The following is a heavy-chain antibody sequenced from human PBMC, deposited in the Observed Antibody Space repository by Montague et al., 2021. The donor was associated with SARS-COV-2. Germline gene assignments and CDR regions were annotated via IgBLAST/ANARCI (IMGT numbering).Heavy chain of an antibody. CDR2: ISSSGGTI. CDR3: TRDRSYFGY. Sequence: SLRLSCAASEFTFIGYEMNWVRQTPGKGLEWISHISSSGGTIYYADSVKGRFTISRDNAKNSLYLQMHSLRAEDTGLYYCTRDRSYFGYWGQGTLVTVSS. D-gene: IGHD1-14*01. CDR1: EFTFIGYE. V-gene: IGHV3-48*03. J-gene: IGHJ4*02.